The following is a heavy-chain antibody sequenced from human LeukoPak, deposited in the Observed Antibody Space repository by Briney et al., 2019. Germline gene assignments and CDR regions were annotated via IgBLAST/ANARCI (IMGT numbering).Heavy chain of an antibody. D-gene: IGHD6-13*01. CDR1: GFTFSSYA. Sequence: GGSLRLSCAASGFTFSSYAMNWVRQAPGKGLEWVSSISSSSSYSYNADSVRGRFIISRDNANNFLYLQMNSLRAEDTAVYYCARDISQQMYYMDVWGKGTTVTVSS. J-gene: IGHJ6*03. V-gene: IGHV3-21*04. CDR2: ISSSSSYS. CDR3: ARDISQQMYYMDV.